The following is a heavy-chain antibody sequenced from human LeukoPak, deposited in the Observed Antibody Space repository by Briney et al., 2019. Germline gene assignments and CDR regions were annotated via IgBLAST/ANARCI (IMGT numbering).Heavy chain of an antibody. Sequence: SVKVSCKXSGGTFSSYAISWVRQAPGQGLEWMGGIIPIFGTANYAQKFQGRVTITADESTSTAYMELSSLRSDDTAVYYCARDQKIVVVTAILDYWGQGTLVTVSS. J-gene: IGHJ4*02. CDR3: ARDQKIVVVTAILDY. D-gene: IGHD2-21*02. CDR1: GGTFSSYA. CDR2: IIPIFGTA. V-gene: IGHV1-69*13.